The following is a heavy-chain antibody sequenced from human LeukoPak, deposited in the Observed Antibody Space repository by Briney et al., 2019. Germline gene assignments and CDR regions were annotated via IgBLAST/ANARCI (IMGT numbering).Heavy chain of an antibody. CDR1: GGSISSSSAY. J-gene: IGHJ4*02. D-gene: IGHD5-18*01. CDR3: VSPRGFSYGYFDY. CDR2: IYYSKNT. V-gene: IGHV4-39*01. Sequence: SETLSLTCTVSGGSISSSSAYWGWIRQPPGKGLAWIGSIYYSKNTYYNPSLKSRVTISADTSKNQFSLTLGSVSATDTAVYYCVSPRGFSYGYFDYWGQGTLVTVSS.